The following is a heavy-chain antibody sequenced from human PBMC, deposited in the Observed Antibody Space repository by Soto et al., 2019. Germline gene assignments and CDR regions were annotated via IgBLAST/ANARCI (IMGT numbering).Heavy chain of an antibody. J-gene: IGHJ4*02. CDR3: ARDPKGSGYYPF. CDR1: GYTFTSYG. Sequence: QVQLVQSGAEVKKPGASVKVSCKASGYTFTSYGISWVRQAPGQGLEWMGWIIPIFGTANYAQKFQGRVTITADESTSTAYMELSSLRSEDTAVYYCARDPKGSGYYPFWGQGTLVTVSS. CDR2: IIPIFGTA. V-gene: IGHV1-69*13. D-gene: IGHD3-3*01.